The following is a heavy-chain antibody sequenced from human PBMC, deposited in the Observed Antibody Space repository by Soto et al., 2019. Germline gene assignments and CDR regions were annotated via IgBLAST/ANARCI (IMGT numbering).Heavy chain of an antibody. CDR3: ASPSSVNREAFDY. CDR1: GFTFSDYY. CDR2: ISSSGSTI. V-gene: IGHV3-11*01. Sequence: GGSLRLSCAASGFTFSDYYMSWIRQAPGKGLEWVSYISSSGSTIYYADSVKGRFTISRDNAKNSLYLQMNSLRAEDTAVYYCASPSSVNREAFDYWGQGTLVTVSS. D-gene: IGHD1-26*01. J-gene: IGHJ4*02.